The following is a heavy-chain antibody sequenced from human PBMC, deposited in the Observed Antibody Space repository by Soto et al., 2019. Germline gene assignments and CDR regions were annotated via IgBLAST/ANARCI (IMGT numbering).Heavy chain of an antibody. J-gene: IGHJ4*02. CDR1: GFTVSSNY. CDR2: IYSGGST. V-gene: IGHV3-66*04. CDR3: AGLYYDFWSGYPGPVY. Sequence: PGGSLRLSCAASGFTVSSNYMSWVRQAPGKGLEWVSVIYSGGSTYYADSVKGRFTISRDNSKNTLYLQMNSLRAEDTAVYYCAGLYYDFWSGYPGPVYWGQGTLVTVSS. D-gene: IGHD3-3*01.